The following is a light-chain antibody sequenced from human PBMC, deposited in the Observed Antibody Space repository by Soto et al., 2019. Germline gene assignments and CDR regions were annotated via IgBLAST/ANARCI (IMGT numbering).Light chain of an antibody. Sequence: EIVMTQSPATLSVSPGERATLSCRASQSVSSNLAWYQQKPGQAPRLLIYGASTRATGIPDRFSGSGSGTDFSLTISRLEPEDFAVYYCLQFDNSPLYPFGQGTKVDIK. CDR1: QSVSSN. CDR3: LQFDNSPLYP. J-gene: IGKJ2*01. V-gene: IGKV3D-15*02. CDR2: GAS.